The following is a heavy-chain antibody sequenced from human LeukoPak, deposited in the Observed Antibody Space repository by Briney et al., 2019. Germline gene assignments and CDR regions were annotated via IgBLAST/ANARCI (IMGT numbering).Heavy chain of an antibody. J-gene: IGHJ4*02. CDR3: ARVSGEYRDY. CDR2: VTTSSYN. V-gene: IGHV3-21*01. CDR1: GFTFSSYA. Sequence: PGGSLRLSCAASGFTFSSYAMSWVRQAPGKGLEWVSSVTTSSYNFYADSVKGRFTISRDNAKNSLYLQMNSLRVEDTAIYYCARVSGEYRDYWGQGTLVTVSS. D-gene: IGHD6-6*01.